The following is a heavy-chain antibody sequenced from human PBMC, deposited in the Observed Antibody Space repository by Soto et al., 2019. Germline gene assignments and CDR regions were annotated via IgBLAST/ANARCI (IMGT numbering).Heavy chain of an antibody. CDR1: GGSISSVCYY. V-gene: IGHV4-31*03. J-gene: IGHJ4*02. Sequence: SETLSLTCTVSGGSISSVCYYWSWIRQHPGKGLEWIGYIYYSGSTYYNPSLKSRVTISVDTSKNQFSLKLSSVTAADTAVYYCASTYCSSTSCYPNYFDYWGQGTLVTVSS. CDR3: ASTYCSSTSCYPNYFDY. D-gene: IGHD2-2*01. CDR2: IYYSGST.